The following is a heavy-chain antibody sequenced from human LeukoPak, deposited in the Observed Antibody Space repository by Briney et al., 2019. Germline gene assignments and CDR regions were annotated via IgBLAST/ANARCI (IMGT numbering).Heavy chain of an antibody. V-gene: IGHV1-69*13. D-gene: IGHD3-10*01. Sequence: SVKVSCKASGGTFSSYAISWVRQAPGQGLEWMGGIIPIFGTANYAQKFQGRVTITADESASTAYMELSSLRSEDTAVYYCARDRGDLSHYGMDVWGQGTTVTVSS. CDR3: ARDRGDLSHYGMDV. CDR1: GGTFSSYA. CDR2: IIPIFGTA. J-gene: IGHJ6*02.